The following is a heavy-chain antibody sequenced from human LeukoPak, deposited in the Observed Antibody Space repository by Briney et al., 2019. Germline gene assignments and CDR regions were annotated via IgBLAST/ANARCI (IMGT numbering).Heavy chain of an antibody. Sequence: GGSLRLSCAASGFTFSRYGMHWVRQAPGKGLEWVAVIWFDGSDKYYADSVKGRFTISRDNSKNTLYLQMNSLRAEDTAVYYCARGDWELLTHIDYRGQGILVTVSS. J-gene: IGHJ4*02. CDR3: ARGDWELLTHIDY. V-gene: IGHV3-33*01. D-gene: IGHD1-26*01. CDR1: GFTFSRYG. CDR2: IWFDGSDK.